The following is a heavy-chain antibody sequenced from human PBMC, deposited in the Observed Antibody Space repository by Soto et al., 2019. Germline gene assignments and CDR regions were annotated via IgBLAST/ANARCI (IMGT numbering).Heavy chain of an antibody. CDR2: INPNSGGT. CDR3: ARGPTYYDFWSGYPTNYYYYMDV. J-gene: IGHJ6*03. Sequence: ASVKVSCKASGYTFTGYYMHWVRQAPGQGLEWMGWINPNSGGTNYAQKFQGWVTMTRNTSISTAYMELSSLRSEDTAVYYCARGPTYYDFWSGYPTNYYYYMDVWGKGTTVTVSS. D-gene: IGHD3-3*01. CDR1: GYTFTGYY. V-gene: IGHV1-2*04.